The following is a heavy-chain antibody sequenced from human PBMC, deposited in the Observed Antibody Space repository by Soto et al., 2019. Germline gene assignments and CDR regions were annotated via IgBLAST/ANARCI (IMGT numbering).Heavy chain of an antibody. J-gene: IGHJ4*02. Sequence: PGGSLRLSCAASGFTFSGSAMHWVRQASGKGLEWVGRIRSKANSYATAYAASVKGRFTISRDDSKNTAYLQMNSLKTEDTAVYYCTRHREYSSGWKPTDYWGQGTLVTVSS. V-gene: IGHV3-73*01. CDR1: GFTFSGSA. CDR2: IRSKANSYAT. CDR3: TRHREYSSGWKPTDY. D-gene: IGHD6-19*01.